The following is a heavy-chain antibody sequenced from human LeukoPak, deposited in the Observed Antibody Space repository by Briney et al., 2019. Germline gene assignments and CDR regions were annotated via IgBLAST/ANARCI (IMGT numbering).Heavy chain of an antibody. D-gene: IGHD6-13*01. CDR3: AGSSVERQQLARFDY. J-gene: IGHJ4*02. Sequence: ASVKVSCKASGYTFISYYMHWVRQAPGQGLEWMGIINLSGGGTSHAQKFQGRVTMSRDTSTSTVYMELSSLRSEDTAVYYCAGSSVERQQLARFDYWGQGTLVTVPS. CDR2: INLSGGGT. CDR1: GYTFISYY. V-gene: IGHV1-46*01.